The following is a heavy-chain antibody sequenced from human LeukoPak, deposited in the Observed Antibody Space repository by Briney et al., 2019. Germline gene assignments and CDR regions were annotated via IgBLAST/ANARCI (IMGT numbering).Heavy chain of an antibody. CDR2: IKQHGSEK. Sequence: GGSLRLSCAASGFTFSSYAMSWVRQAPGKGLEWVANIKQHGSEKYYVESAKGRFTISRDNAKNSLYLQMNTLRAEDSAVYYCARGLIAAAGTGYYYSYGMDVWGQGTTVTVSS. J-gene: IGHJ6*02. V-gene: IGHV3-7*04. D-gene: IGHD6-13*01. CDR3: ARGLIAAAGTGYYYSYGMDV. CDR1: GFTFSSYA.